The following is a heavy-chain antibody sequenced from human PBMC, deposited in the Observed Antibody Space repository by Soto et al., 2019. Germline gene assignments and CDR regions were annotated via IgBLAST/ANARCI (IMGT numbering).Heavy chain of an antibody. J-gene: IGHJ4*02. V-gene: IGHV2-5*02. CDR3: AHRRRYYDSSGYYSCFDH. CDR1: GFSLSTSGVG. D-gene: IGHD3-22*01. Sequence: GPTLVNPTQTLTLTCTFSGFSLSTSGVGVGWIRQPPGKALEWLALIYWDDDKRYSPSLKSRLTITKDTSKNQVVLTMTNMNPVDTATYYCAHRRRYYDSSGYYSCFDHWGQGTLVTVSS. CDR2: IYWDDDK.